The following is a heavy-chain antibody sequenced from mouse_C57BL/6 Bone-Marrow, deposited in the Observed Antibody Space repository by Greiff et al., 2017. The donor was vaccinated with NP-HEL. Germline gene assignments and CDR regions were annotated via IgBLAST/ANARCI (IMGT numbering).Heavy chain of an antibody. J-gene: IGHJ4*01. V-gene: IGHV1-22*01. CDR1: GYTFTDYN. CDR3: ARDLGDGYFYAMDY. Sequence: VQLQQSGPELVKPGASVKMSCKASGYTFTDYNMHWVKQSHGKSLEWIGYINPNNGGTSYNQKFKGKATLTVNKSSSTAYMELRSLTSEDSAVYYCARDLGDGYFYAMDYWGQGTSVTVSS. D-gene: IGHD2-3*01. CDR2: INPNNGGT.